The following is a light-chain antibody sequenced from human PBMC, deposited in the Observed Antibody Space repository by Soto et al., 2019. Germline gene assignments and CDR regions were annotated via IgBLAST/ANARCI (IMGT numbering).Light chain of an antibody. V-gene: IGKV3-15*01. CDR3: QQGHNWPLT. J-gene: IGKJ2*01. CDR1: QSTNSE. CDR2: GAP. Sequence: RVMTQSPATLSLSPGERAALSCRAIQSTNSELAGYQQKPGQPPRLLIYGAPTRSTGVPARVTGSESGSEFTLSVSGLESEDFAVYYCQQGHNWPLTCGQGTRLEI.